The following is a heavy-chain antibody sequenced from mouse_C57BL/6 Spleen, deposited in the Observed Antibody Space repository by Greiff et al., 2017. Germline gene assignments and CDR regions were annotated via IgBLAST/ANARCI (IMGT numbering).Heavy chain of an antibody. V-gene: IGHV1-42*01. CDR2: INPSTGGT. J-gene: IGHJ3*01. Sequence: EVQLQQSGPELVKPGASVKISCKASGYSFTGYYMNWVKQSPEKSLEWIGEINPSTGGTTYNQKFKAKATLTVDKSSSTAYMQLKSLTSEDSAVYYCARGYYGNYGWFAYWGQGTLVTVSA. D-gene: IGHD2-1*01. CDR3: ARGYYGNYGWFAY. CDR1: GYSFTGYY.